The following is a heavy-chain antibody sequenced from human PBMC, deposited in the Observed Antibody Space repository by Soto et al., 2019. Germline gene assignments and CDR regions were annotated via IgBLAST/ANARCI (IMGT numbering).Heavy chain of an antibody. Sequence: QLQLQESGSGLVKPSQTLLLTCAGSGGSISSGGYSWSWVRQPPGNGMEWIGYIYHSGSTYYYPSLKSRVTLTVYRSQNQFSLNLSSVTAADTAVYYCARVPGTWGQGTLVTVSS. V-gene: IGHV4-30-2*01. J-gene: IGHJ5*02. CDR1: GGSISSGGYS. CDR3: ARVPGT. CDR2: IYHSGST.